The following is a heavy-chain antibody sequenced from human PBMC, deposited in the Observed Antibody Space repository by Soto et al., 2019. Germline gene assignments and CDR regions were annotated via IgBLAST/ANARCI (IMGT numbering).Heavy chain of an antibody. D-gene: IGHD3-22*01. CDR1: GFTFGDYA. Sequence: GGSLRLSCTASGFTFGDYAMSWVRQAPGKGLEWVGFIRSKAYGGTTEYAASVKGRFTISRDDSKSIAYLQMNSLKTEDTAVYYCTGGYDSSGYYSDDAFDIWGQGTMVTVSS. CDR2: IRSKAYGGTT. CDR3: TGGYDSSGYYSDDAFDI. J-gene: IGHJ3*02. V-gene: IGHV3-49*04.